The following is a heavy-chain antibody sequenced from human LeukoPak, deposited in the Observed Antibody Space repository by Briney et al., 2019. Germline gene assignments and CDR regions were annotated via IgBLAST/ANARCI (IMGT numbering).Heavy chain of an antibody. D-gene: IGHD5-12*01. J-gene: IGHJ4*02. CDR1: GFTFSSYA. CDR2: ISGSGGST. V-gene: IGHV3-23*01. Sequence: GGSLRLSCAAPGFTFSSYAMSWVRQAPGKGLEWVSAISGSGGSTYYADSVKGRFTISRDNSKNTLYLQMNSLRAEDTAVYYCAKCPIVATIYYFDYWGQGTLVTVSS. CDR3: AKCPIVATIYYFDY.